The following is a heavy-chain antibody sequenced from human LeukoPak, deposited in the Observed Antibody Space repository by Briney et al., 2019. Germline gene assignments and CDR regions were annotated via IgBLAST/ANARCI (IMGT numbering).Heavy chain of an antibody. Sequence: SETLSLTCAVYGGSFSGYYWSWIRQPPGKGLEWIGEINHSGSTNYNPSLKSRVTISLDTSNNQFSLKPNSVTAADTAVYYCARLLPLQGGDVWGQGTTVTVSS. CDR1: GGSFSGYY. V-gene: IGHV4-34*01. CDR3: ARLLPLQGGDV. CDR2: INHSGST. J-gene: IGHJ6*02. D-gene: IGHD2-15*01.